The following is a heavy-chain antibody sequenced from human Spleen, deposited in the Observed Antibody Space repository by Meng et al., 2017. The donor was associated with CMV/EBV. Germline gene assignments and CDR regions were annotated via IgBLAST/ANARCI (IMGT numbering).Heavy chain of an antibody. CDR1: GFTFSSHE. Sequence: GGSLRLSCAASGFTFSSHEINWVRQAPGEGLDYVSHISSSGTTISYADSVKGRFTISRDNAKNSVYLQMNSLRAGDTAVYYCARVPKRITMVRGVIAGDYWGQGTLVTVS. J-gene: IGHJ4*02. CDR2: ISSSGTTI. D-gene: IGHD3-10*01. CDR3: ARVPKRITMVRGVIAGDY. V-gene: IGHV3-48*03.